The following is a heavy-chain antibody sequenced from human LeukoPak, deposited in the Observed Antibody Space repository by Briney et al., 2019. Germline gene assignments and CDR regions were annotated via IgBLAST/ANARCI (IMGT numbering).Heavy chain of an antibody. CDR1: GYTFTSYA. J-gene: IGHJ4*02. V-gene: IGHV1-69*04. CDR2: IIPILGIA. CDR3: ARITARTSDY. D-gene: IGHD6-6*01. Sequence: EASVKVSCKASGYTFTSYAISWVRQAPGQGLEWMGRIIPILGIANYAQKFQGRVTITADKSTSTAYMELSSLRSEDTAVYYCARITARTSDYWGQGTLVTVSS.